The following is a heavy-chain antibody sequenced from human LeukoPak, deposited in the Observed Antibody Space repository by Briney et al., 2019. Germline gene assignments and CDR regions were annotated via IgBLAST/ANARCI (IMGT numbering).Heavy chain of an antibody. V-gene: IGHV4-39*01. CDR1: GGSISCSSYY. CDR2: IYYSGST. Sequence: PSETLSLTCTVSGGSISCSSYYWGWIRQPPGKGLEWIGSIYYSGSTYYNPSLKSRVTISVDTSKNQFSLKLSSVTAADTAVYYCARVNPYYYDSSGYQNWFDPWGQGTLVTVSS. J-gene: IGHJ5*02. CDR3: ARVNPYYYDSSGYQNWFDP. D-gene: IGHD3-22*01.